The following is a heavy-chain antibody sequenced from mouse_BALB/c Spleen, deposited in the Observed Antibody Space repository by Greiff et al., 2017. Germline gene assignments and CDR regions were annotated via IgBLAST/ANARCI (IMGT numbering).Heavy chain of an antibody. D-gene: IGHD2-4*01. CDR2: ISYSGST. CDR3: ARRGDYDGYYAMDY. Sequence: EVKLMESGPGLVKPSQSLSLTCTVTGYSITSDYAWNWIRQFPGNKLEWMGYISYSGSTSYNPSLKSRISITRDTSKNQFFLQLNSVTTEDTATYDCARRGDYDGYYAMDYWGQGTSVTVSS. V-gene: IGHV3-2*02. CDR1: GYSITSDYA. J-gene: IGHJ4*01.